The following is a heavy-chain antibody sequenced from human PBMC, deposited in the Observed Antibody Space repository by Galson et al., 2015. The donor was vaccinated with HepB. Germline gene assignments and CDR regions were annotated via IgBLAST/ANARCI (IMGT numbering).Heavy chain of an antibody. CDR3: ARLERNSGSFDY. CDR2: IFYRGST. J-gene: IGHJ4*02. V-gene: IGHV4-30-4*01. D-gene: IGHD3-10*01. CDR1: GGSISNGDYY. Sequence: TLSLTCSVSGGSISNGDYYWSWIRQSPGQGLERIGHIFYRGSTYYKSSLENRVTISVDTSKNHFSLKLNFVTAADTAVYYCARLERNSGSFDYWGQGTLVTVSS.